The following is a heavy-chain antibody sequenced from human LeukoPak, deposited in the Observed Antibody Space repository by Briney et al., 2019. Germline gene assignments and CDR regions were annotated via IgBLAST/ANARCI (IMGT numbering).Heavy chain of an antibody. CDR1: GFTFSDYY. Sequence: PGGSLRFSCAASGFTFSDYYLSWIRQAPGKGLEWVSSISSGDTNIYYADSVKGRFAISRDDAKNSLFLQMNSLRAEDTAVYYCVRDMNFDGGWYPHAFDYWGQGALVTVSS. V-gene: IGHV3-11*01. CDR2: ISSGDTNI. CDR3: VRDMNFDGGWYPHAFDY. J-gene: IGHJ4*02. D-gene: IGHD6-19*01.